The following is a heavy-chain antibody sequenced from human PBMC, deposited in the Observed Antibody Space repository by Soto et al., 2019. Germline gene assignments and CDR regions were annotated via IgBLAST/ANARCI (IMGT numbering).Heavy chain of an antibody. Sequence: QVQLQESGPGLVKPSEILSLTCTVSGGSISSDYWNWIRQPPGKGLEWIGYVYHSWSTKYNPSLKSRVTISVDTSKNQLSLKLSSVTAADTAVYYCARFRTSPNGNWFDPWGQGTLVTVSS. V-gene: IGHV4-59*01. D-gene: IGHD2-2*01. CDR2: VYHSWST. CDR1: GGSISSDY. J-gene: IGHJ5*02. CDR3: ARFRTSPNGNWFDP.